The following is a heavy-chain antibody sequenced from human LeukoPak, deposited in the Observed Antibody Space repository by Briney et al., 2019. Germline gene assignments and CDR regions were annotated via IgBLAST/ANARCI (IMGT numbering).Heavy chain of an antibody. CDR2: ISGSGGST. CDR3: AKAPGKKYYYYMDV. D-gene: IGHD1-26*01. J-gene: IGHJ6*03. Sequence: PGGSLRLSCAASGFTFSSYAMSWVRQAPGKGLEWVSAISGSGGSTYYADSVKGRFAISRDNSKNTLYLQMNSLRAEDTAVYYCAKAPGKKYYYYMDVWGKGTTVTVSS. CDR1: GFTFSSYA. V-gene: IGHV3-23*01.